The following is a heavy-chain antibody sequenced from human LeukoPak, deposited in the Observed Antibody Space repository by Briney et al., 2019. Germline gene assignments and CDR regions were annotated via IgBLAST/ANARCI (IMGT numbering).Heavy chain of an antibody. Sequence: KTGGSLRLSCAASGFTFSDYYMSWIRQAPGKGPEWISYISSSGSTIYYADSVKGRFTISRDNAKKSLYLQMHSLRVEDTAVYYCARGRWGLRHLDYWGQGTLVTVSS. V-gene: IGHV3-11*01. CDR3: ARGRWGLRHLDY. J-gene: IGHJ4*02. CDR1: GFTFSDYY. D-gene: IGHD2-21*02. CDR2: ISSSGSTI.